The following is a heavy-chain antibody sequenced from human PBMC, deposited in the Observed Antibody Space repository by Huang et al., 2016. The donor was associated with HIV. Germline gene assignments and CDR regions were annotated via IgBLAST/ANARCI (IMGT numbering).Heavy chain of an antibody. J-gene: IGHJ3*02. CDR2: SYYSGST. V-gene: IGHV4-39*01. CDR3: ARHFSYYDSSGYTPWDAFDI. Sequence: QLQLQGSGPGLVKPSETLSLTCTVSGGSITSSSYYWGWIRQPPGKGLEWVGSSYYSGSTDYNPSLKSRVTVSVDTSKSQFSLKLSSVTAADTAVYYCARHFSYYDSSGYTPWDAFDIWGQGTMVTVSS. CDR1: GGSITSSSYY. D-gene: IGHD3-22*01.